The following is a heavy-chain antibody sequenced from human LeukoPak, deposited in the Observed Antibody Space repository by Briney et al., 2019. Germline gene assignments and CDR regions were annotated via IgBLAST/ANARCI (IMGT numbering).Heavy chain of an antibody. CDR3: SHRMEGYCSGGSCYSLDP. CDR1: GFSIRNGGAS. CDR2: LYWDDDK. D-gene: IGHD2-15*01. V-gene: IGHV2-5*02. J-gene: IGHJ5*02. Sequence: GPTQVKPTQTLTLTCTFSGFSIRNGGASVGWIRQPLGKALEWLALLYWDDDKRHSPSLQSRLTITKDTSKNQVVLTMTNMDPVDTATYYCSHRMEGYCSGGSCYSLDPWRQGTLVTVSS.